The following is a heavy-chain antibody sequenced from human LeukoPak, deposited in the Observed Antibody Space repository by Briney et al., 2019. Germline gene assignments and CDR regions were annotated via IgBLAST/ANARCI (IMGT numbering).Heavy chain of an antibody. J-gene: IGHJ4*02. D-gene: IGHD4-23*01. V-gene: IGHV3-30-3*01. Sequence: PGGSLRLSCAASGFTFSSYAMHWVRQAPGKGLEWVAVISYDGSNKYYADSVKGRFTISRDNSKNTLYLQMNSLRAEDTAVYYCARDEYSTTVGQPDYWGQGTLVTVSS. CDR1: GFTFSSYA. CDR3: ARDEYSTTVGQPDY. CDR2: ISYDGSNK.